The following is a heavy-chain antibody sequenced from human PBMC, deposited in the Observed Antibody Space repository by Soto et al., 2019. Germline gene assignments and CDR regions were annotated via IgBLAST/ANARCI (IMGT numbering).Heavy chain of an antibody. CDR2: RKGEETER. J-gene: IGHJ6*02. CDR3: ARDRGSGWHGQDVRGRVV. V-gene: IGHV3-7*04. Sequence: EVHLVESGGALGQPGGSLRLSCAASGYIFSAVWMAWVRQGPGKGLEWVANRKGEETERYYEDSVRGRFTIRRDNAKKDLYLQMNSLGVEGTAVYSCARDRGSGWHGQDVRGRVVWCQGTTVSVSS. CDR1: GYIFSAVW. D-gene: IGHD6-19*01.